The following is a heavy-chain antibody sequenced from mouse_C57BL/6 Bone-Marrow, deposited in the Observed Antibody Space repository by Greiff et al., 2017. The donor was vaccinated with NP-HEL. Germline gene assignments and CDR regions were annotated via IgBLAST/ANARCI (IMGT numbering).Heavy chain of an antibody. CDR2: INYDGSST. J-gene: IGHJ1*03. V-gene: IGHV5-16*01. Sequence: EVQLVESEGGLVQPGSSMKLSCTASGFTFSDYYMAWVRQVPEKGLEWVANINYDGSSTYYLDSLKSRFIISRDNAKNILYLQMSSLKSEDTATYYCARDLVWYFDVWGTGTTVTVSS. CDR3: ARDLVWYFDV. CDR1: GFTFSDYY.